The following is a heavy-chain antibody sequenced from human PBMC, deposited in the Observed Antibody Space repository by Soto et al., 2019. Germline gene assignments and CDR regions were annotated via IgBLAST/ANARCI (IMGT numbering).Heavy chain of an antibody. CDR2: IKQDGSEK. V-gene: IGHV3-7*03. Sequence: LRLSCAASGFTFSSYWMSWVRQAPGKGLEWVANIKQDGSEKYYVDSVKGRFTISRDNAKNSLYLQMNSLRAEDTAVYYCAGIMERFLEWLFSPSTTPIDYGMDVWGQGTTVTVSS. CDR1: GFTFSSYW. CDR3: AGIMERFLEWLFSPSTTPIDYGMDV. D-gene: IGHD3-3*01. J-gene: IGHJ6*02.